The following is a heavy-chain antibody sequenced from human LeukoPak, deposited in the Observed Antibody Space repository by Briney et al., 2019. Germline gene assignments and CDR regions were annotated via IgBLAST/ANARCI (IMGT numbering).Heavy chain of an antibody. D-gene: IGHD2-21*01. CDR1: GFPFRSYG. Sequence: GGSLRLSCAASGFPFRSYGMHWVRQAPGKGLEWVARLVYDEKNDYANSVKGRFTISRDNSKNMLYLQMDNLRVDDTAMYYCARDLSAAYDFWGQGILVTVSS. V-gene: IGHV3-33*01. CDR3: ARDLSAAYDF. J-gene: IGHJ4*02. CDR2: LVYDEKN.